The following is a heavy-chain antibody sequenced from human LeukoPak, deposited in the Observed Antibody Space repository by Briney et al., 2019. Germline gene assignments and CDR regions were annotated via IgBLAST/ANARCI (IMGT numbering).Heavy chain of an antibody. Sequence: SETLSLTCTVSGGSISSYYRSWIRQPAGKGLEWIGRIYTSGSTNYNPSLKSRVTMSVDTSKNQFSLKLSSVTAADTAVYYCARGRIAAGNNWFDPWGQGTLVTVSS. J-gene: IGHJ5*02. CDR3: ARGRIAAGNNWFDP. V-gene: IGHV4-4*07. D-gene: IGHD6-13*01. CDR2: IYTSGST. CDR1: GGSISSYY.